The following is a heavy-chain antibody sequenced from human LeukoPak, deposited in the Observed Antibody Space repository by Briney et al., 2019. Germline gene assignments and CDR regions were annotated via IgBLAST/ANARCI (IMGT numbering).Heavy chain of an antibody. V-gene: IGHV4-59*08. Sequence: SETLSLTCTVSGGSISSYYWSWIRQPPGKGLEWIGYIYYSGSTNYNPSLKSRVTISVDTSKNQFSLKLSSVTAADTAVYYCARGSYVTPNFDYWGQGTLVTVSS. D-gene: IGHD3-16*01. CDR3: ARGSYVTPNFDY. CDR1: GGSISSYY. J-gene: IGHJ4*02. CDR2: IYYSGST.